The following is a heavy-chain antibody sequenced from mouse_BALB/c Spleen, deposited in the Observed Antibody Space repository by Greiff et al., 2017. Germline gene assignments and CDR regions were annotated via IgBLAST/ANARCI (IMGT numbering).Heavy chain of an antibody. J-gene: IGHJ4*01. CDR1: GFTFSSYT. V-gene: IGHV5-17*02. Sequence: EVMLVESGGGLVKPGGSLKLSCAASGFTFSSYTMSWVRQTPEKRLEWVAYISSGSSTIYYADTVKGRFTISRDNPKNTLFLQMTSLRSEDTAMYYCARSGGYYAMDYWGQGTSVTVSS. CDR3: ARSGGYYAMDY. CDR2: ISSGSSTI. D-gene: IGHD3-1*01.